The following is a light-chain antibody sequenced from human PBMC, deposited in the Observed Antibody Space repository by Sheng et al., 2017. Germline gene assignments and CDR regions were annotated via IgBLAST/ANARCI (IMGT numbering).Light chain of an antibody. Sequence: IQLTQSPSSLSASVGDRISITCRASQGIDTYLAWYQQKPGKVPKLLIYATSILHSGVPSRFSGRGSGTDFTLTISSLQPEDVATYYCQKXNSALVTFGGGTKVEIK. CDR1: QGIDTY. J-gene: IGKJ4*01. CDR3: QKXNSALVT. V-gene: IGKV1-27*01. CDR2: ATS.